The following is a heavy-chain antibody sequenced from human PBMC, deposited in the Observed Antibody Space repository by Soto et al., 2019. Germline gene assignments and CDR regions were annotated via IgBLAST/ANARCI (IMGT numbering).Heavy chain of an antibody. CDR2: IIPILGIA. J-gene: IGHJ5*02. D-gene: IGHD3-3*01. CDR1: GGTFSSYT. CDR3: ARDQETYYDFWSGSLGWLDP. V-gene: IGHV1-69*04. Sequence: ASVKVSCKASGGTFSSYTISWVRQAPGQGLEWMGRIIPILGIANYAQKFQGRVTITADKSTSTAYMELSSLRSEDTAVYYCARDQETYYDFWSGSLGWLDPWGQGTLVTVSS.